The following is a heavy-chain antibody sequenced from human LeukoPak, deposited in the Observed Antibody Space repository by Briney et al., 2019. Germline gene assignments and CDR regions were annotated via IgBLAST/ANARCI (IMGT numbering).Heavy chain of an antibody. CDR2: ISAYNGNT. J-gene: IGHJ4*02. V-gene: IGHV1-18*01. CDR1: GYTFSSYG. D-gene: IGHD3-22*01. CDR3: ARDWDDYYDSSGYNPGSFDY. Sequence: GASVKVSCTASGYTFSSYGITWVRQAPGQGLEWMGWISAYNGNTNYAQKLQGRVTMTTDTSTSTAYMELRSLRSDDTAVYYCARDWDDYYDSSGYNPGSFDYWGQGTLVTVSS.